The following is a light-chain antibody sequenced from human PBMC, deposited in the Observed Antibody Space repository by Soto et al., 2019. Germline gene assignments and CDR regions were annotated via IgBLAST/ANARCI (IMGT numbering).Light chain of an antibody. Sequence: IVLTQSPATLSLSPGERATLSCRASQSVSSYLAWYQQKPGQAPRLLIYDASNRATGIPARFSGSGSGPDFTLTISSLEPEDFAVYYCQQRSNWPPLTFGGGTKVEIK. V-gene: IGKV3-11*01. CDR1: QSVSSY. J-gene: IGKJ4*01. CDR2: DAS. CDR3: QQRSNWPPLT.